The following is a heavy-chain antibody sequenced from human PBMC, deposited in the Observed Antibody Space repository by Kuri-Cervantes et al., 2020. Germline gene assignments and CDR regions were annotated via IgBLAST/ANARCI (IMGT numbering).Heavy chain of an antibody. CDR1: GFTFSSYA. CDR3: ASVARPLGY. V-gene: IGHV3-23*01. D-gene: IGHD6-6*01. Sequence: GESLKISCAASGFTFSSYAMSWVRQAPGKGLEWVSAISGSGGSTYYADSVKGRFTTSRDNSKNTLYLQMNSLRAEDTAVYYCASVARPLGYWGQGTLVTVSS. J-gene: IGHJ4*02. CDR2: ISGSGGST.